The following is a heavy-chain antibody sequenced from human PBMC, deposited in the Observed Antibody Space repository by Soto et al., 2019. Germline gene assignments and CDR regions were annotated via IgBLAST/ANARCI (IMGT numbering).Heavy chain of an antibody. D-gene: IGHD2-2*01. V-gene: IGHV1-69*02. CDR2: IIPILGIA. J-gene: IGHJ6*03. CDR3: AGRKGYCSSTSCYSDPKEKYYMDV. Sequence: GASVKVSCKASGGTFSSYTISWVRQAPGQGLEWMGRIIPILGIANYAQKFQGRVTITADKSTSTAYMELSSLRSEDTAVYYCAGRKGYCSSTSCYSDPKEKYYMDVWGKGTTVTVSS. CDR1: GGTFSSYT.